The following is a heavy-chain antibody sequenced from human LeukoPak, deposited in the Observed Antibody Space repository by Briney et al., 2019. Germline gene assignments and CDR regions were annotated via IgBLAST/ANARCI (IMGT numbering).Heavy chain of an antibody. D-gene: IGHD3-10*01. CDR3: ARLYSGTRPPDY. Sequence: NSSETLSLTCTVSGGSIISSSYYWGWIRQPPGKGLEWIGSIYYSGNTYYNPSLKSRVTISIDTSKNQLSVKLSSVPAADTAVYYCARLYSGTRPPDYWGQGTLVTVSS. CDR2: IYYSGNT. J-gene: IGHJ4*02. CDR1: GGSIISSSYY. V-gene: IGHV4-39*01.